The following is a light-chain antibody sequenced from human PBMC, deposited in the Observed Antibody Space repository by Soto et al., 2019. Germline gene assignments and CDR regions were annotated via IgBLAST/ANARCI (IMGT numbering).Light chain of an antibody. CDR2: DVS. CDR3: SSYTSSSPRYA. Sequence: QSALTQPASVSGSPGQSITISCTGTSSDVGAYNYVSWYQQHPGKAPKLMIYDVSNRPSGVSNRFSGSKSGSTASLTISGLQAEDEADYYCSSYTSSSPRYAFGTGTKLTVL. V-gene: IGLV2-14*01. CDR1: SSDVGAYNY. J-gene: IGLJ1*01.